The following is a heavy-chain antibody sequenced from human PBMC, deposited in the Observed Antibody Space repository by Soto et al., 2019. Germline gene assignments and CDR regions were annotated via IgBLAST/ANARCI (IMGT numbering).Heavy chain of an antibody. Sequence: QVQLVQSGAEVKKPGASVKVSRKASGYIFTSHGISWVRQAPGQGLEWMGRISTYNGNTKYAQKLQGRVTMTTDTSASIAYMELRILRSDDTAVYYCARVNGQWLVSDWGQGTLVTVSS. J-gene: IGHJ1*01. CDR3: ARVNGQWLVSD. V-gene: IGHV1-18*01. CDR1: GYIFTSHG. CDR2: ISTYNGNT. D-gene: IGHD6-19*01.